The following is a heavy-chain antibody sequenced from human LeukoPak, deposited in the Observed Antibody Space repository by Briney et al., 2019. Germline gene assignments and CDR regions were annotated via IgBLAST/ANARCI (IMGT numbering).Heavy chain of an antibody. D-gene: IGHD3-16*02. J-gene: IGHJ4*02. CDR1: GFTFSSYG. CDR3: AKDLVLADYVWGRYRSGPWYFDY. Sequence: GGSLRLSCAASGFTFSSYGMHWVRQAPGKGLEWVAFIRYDGSNKYYADSVKGRFTISRDNSKNTLYLQMNSLRAEDTAVYYCAKDLVLADYVWGRYRSGPWYFDYWGQGTMVTVSS. V-gene: IGHV3-30*02. CDR2: IRYDGSNK.